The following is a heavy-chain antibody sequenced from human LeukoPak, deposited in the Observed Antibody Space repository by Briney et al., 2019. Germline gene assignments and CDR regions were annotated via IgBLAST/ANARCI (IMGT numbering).Heavy chain of an antibody. J-gene: IGHJ5*02. V-gene: IGHV4-39*07. CDR1: GGSISSSSYY. Sequence: PSETLSLTCTVSGGSISSSSYYWGWIRQPPGKGLEWIGSIYYSGSTYYNPSLKSRVTISVDTSKNQFSLKLSSVTAADTAVYYCARDNGIAAAGTGSWFDPWGQGTLVTVSS. D-gene: IGHD6-13*01. CDR3: ARDNGIAAAGTGSWFDP. CDR2: IYYSGST.